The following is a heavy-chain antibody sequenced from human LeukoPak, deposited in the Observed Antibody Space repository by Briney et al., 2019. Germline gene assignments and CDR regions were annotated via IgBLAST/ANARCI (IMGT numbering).Heavy chain of an antibody. CDR1: GLIFSNYA. J-gene: IGHJ5*02. Sequence: PGGSLRLSCAASGLIFSNYAMSWVRQAPGKGLEWVSVIGGSGVNTYYADSVEGRFTISRDNSKNTLFLQMNSLRAEDTAVYYCAKGLSGSSPYNWFDPWGQGTLLTVSS. CDR2: IGGSGVNT. V-gene: IGHV3-23*01. CDR3: AKGLSGSSPYNWFDP. D-gene: IGHD1-26*01.